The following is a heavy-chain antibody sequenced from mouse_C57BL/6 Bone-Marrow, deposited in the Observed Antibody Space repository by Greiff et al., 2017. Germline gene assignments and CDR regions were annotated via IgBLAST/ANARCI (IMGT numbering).Heavy chain of an antibody. J-gene: IGHJ2*01. D-gene: IGHD2-3*01. CDR1: GFTFSDYY. CDR3: ARFDGYYVDY. CDR2: ISNGGGST. Sequence: EVQLVESGGGLVQPGGSLKLSCAASGFTFSDYYMYWVRQTPEKRLEWVAYISNGGGSTYYPDTVKGRFTISRDNAKNTLYLQMSRLKSEDTAMYYCARFDGYYVDYWGQGTTLTVSS. V-gene: IGHV5-12*01.